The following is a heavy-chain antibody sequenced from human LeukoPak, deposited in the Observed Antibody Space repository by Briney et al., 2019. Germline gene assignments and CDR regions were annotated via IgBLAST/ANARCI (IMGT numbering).Heavy chain of an antibody. CDR3: ARKGIAVAGSYGY. D-gene: IGHD6-19*01. V-gene: IGHV1-2*02. J-gene: IGHJ4*02. CDR2: INPNSGGT. CDR1: GYTFTSYY. Sequence: ASVKVSCKASGYTFTSYYMHWVRQAPGQGLEWMGWINPNSGGTNYAQKFQGRVTMTRDTSISTAYMELSRLRSDDTAVYYCARKGIAVAGSYGYWGQGTLVTVSS.